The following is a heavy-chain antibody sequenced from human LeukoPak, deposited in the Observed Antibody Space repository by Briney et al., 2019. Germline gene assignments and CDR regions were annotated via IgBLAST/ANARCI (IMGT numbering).Heavy chain of an antibody. CDR1: GFTFSGHV. J-gene: IGHJ4*02. Sequence: GGSLRLSCAVSGFTFSGHVMHWVRQAPGKGLEWVATISYDGSSRYYADSVKGPFTISRDNSKNTLYLQMHSLRPEDTAIYYCATTGSFVFDYWGQGTLVTVSS. V-gene: IGHV3-30*04. CDR3: ATTGSFVFDY. CDR2: ISYDGSSR. D-gene: IGHD1-14*01.